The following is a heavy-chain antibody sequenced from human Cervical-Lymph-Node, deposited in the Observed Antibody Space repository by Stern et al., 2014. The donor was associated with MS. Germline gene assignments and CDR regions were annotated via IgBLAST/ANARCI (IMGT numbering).Heavy chain of an antibody. D-gene: IGHD2-8*01. V-gene: IGHV1-18*01. J-gene: IGHJ4*02. CDR1: GYTFTTYG. Sequence: QVQLVQSGTAVKKPAASVLVSCKASGYTFTTYGITWVRQAPGQGLEWMGWISADSGNTKYAQKFQDRVTMTRDTTTGTAYMEVRSLRSEDTAVYYCARDKMHAFDYWGQGTQVTVPS. CDR3: ARDKMHAFDY. CDR2: ISADSGNT.